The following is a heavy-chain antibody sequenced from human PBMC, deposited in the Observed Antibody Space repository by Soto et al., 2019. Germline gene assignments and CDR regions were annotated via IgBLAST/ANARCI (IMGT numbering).Heavy chain of an antibody. CDR3: ARVSGSYFQYYYYGMGV. J-gene: IGHJ6*02. D-gene: IGHD1-26*01. CDR2: IIPIFGTA. Sequence: GASVKVSCKASGGTFSSYAISWVRQAPGQGLEWMGGIIPIFGTANYAQKFQGRVTITADKSTSTAYMELSSLRSEDTAVYYCARVSGSYFQYYYYGMGVWGQGTTFTASS. CDR1: GGTFSSYA. V-gene: IGHV1-69*06.